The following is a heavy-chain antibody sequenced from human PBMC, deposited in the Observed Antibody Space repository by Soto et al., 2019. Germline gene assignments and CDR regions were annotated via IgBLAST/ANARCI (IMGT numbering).Heavy chain of an antibody. CDR1: GFTFSSYG. Sequence: GGSLRLSCAASGFTFSSYGMHWVRQAPGKGLEWVAVIWYDGSNKYYADSVKGRFTISRDNSKNTLYLQMNSLRAEDTAVYYCARGWGKWLGLSFVDYWGQGTLVTVSS. CDR3: ARGWGKWLGLSFVDY. V-gene: IGHV3-33*01. CDR2: IWYDGSNK. J-gene: IGHJ4*02. D-gene: IGHD6-19*01.